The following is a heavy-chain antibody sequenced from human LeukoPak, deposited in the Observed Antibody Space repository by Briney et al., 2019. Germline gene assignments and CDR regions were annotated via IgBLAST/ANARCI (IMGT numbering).Heavy chain of an antibody. D-gene: IGHD5-12*01. CDR3: AVAYGGYDWEGGFDY. CDR2: ITKGGGST. Sequence: GGSLRLSCAVSGITFTTIDVSWVRLAPGKGLEWVSTITKGGGSTYYADSVKGRFTISRDNSKNTLFLQLGSLRAEDMAVYYCAVAYGGYDWEGGFDYWGQGTLVTVSS. CDR1: GITFTTID. V-gene: IGHV3-23*01. J-gene: IGHJ4*02.